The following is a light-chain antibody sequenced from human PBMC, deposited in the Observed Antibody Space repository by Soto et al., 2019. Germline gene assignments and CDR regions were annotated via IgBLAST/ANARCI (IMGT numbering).Light chain of an antibody. CDR3: QHRGRWPRT. V-gene: IGKV3-11*01. CDR1: QSVNDY. Sequence: EIVLTQSPATLSLSPGERATLSCRASQSVNDYLAWYQQKPGQAPRLLIYGASNRATGIPVRFSGSGSGTDYTLTISSLEPEDFAVYYCQHRGRWPRTFGQGTKLEIK. CDR2: GAS. J-gene: IGKJ2*01.